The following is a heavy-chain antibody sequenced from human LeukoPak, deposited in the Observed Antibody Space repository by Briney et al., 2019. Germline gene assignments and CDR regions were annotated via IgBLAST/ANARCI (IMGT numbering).Heavy chain of an antibody. CDR2: IWYDGTNP. CDR3: ARDRGGCVDY. J-gene: IGHJ4*02. V-gene: IGHV3-33*01. Sequence: PGGSLRLSCVASGFTFSTYGMHWVRQAPGKGLEWVALIWYDGTNPYYVDSVKGRFTISRDSSKKTLYLQMNSLRAEDTAVYYFARDRGGCVDYWGQGTLVTVSS. CDR1: GFTFSTYG. D-gene: IGHD3-10*01.